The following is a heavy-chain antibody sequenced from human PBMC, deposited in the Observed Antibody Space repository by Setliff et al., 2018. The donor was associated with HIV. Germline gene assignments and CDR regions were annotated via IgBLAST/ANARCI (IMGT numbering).Heavy chain of an antibody. CDR2: IYHSGST. Sequence: SETLSLTCAVSGGSISSSSWWSWVRQPPGKGLEWIGEIYHSGSTNYNPSLKSRVTISVDRSQNHFSLKLSSVTAADTAVYYCAREVDYYDSSRYLLLYYFDSWGQGTLVTVSS. D-gene: IGHD3-22*01. V-gene: IGHV4-4*02. J-gene: IGHJ4*02. CDR3: AREVDYYDSSRYLLLYYFDS. CDR1: GGSISSSSW.